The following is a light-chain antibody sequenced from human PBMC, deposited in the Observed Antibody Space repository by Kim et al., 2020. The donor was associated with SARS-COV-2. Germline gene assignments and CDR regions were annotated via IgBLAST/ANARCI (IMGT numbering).Light chain of an antibody. CDR2: GAS. CDR3: QQYNNWRRT. Sequence: SPGERATLSCRASKSVSSNLAWYQQKPGQAPRLLIYGASTRATGIPARFSGSGSGTEFTLTISSLQSEDFAVYYCQQYNNWRRTFGQGTKVDIK. CDR1: KSVSSN. V-gene: IGKV3-15*01. J-gene: IGKJ1*01.